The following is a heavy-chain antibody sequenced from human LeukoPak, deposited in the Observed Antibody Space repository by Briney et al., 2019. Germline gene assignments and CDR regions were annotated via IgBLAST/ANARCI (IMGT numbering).Heavy chain of an antibody. D-gene: IGHD2-2*02. V-gene: IGHV4-59*02. CDR2: IYYSGAT. J-gene: IGHJ1*01. CDR3: ARGGPPVYQI. Sequence: PSETLSLTCTVSGGSVSGSYWSWVRQSPGKGLEWIGYIYYSGATNYNPSLKSRVSISIDTSKNQFSLKLSSVTPADTAVYYCARGGPPVYQIWGQGTLVTVSS. CDR1: GGSVSGSY.